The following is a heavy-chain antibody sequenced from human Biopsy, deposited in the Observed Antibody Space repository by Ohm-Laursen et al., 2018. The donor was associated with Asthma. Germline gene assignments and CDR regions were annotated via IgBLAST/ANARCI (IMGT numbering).Heavy chain of an antibody. Sequence: SLRLSCTASGFAFSAFAMHWVRQAPGKGLEWVALMSYDGSIKDYADSVKGRFTTSRDNSINTLYLHMNSLRVEDTAVYYCARGLDYSGRSGFDYWGQGTLVTVSS. V-gene: IGHV3-30*03. CDR1: GFAFSAFA. D-gene: IGHD3-10*01. J-gene: IGHJ4*02. CDR2: MSYDGSIK. CDR3: ARGLDYSGRSGFDY.